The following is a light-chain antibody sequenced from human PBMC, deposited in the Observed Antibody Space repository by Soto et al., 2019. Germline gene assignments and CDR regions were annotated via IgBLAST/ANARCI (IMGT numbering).Light chain of an antibody. V-gene: IGLV3-21*02. CDR2: DDS. CDR1: NIGSKS. Sequence: SYELTQPPSVSVDPGQTARLNCGGNNIGSKSVHWYQQRPGQAPVLVLYDDSNRPSGIPERFSGSNSGSTATLTISSVEAGDEADYFCQVWDISSDQYLFGTGTKLTVL. CDR3: QVWDISSDQYL. J-gene: IGLJ1*01.